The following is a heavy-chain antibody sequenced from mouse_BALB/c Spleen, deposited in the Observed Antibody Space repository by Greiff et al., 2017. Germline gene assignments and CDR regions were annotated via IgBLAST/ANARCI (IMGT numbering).Heavy chain of an antibody. CDR2: ISYDGSN. Sequence: EVKLMESGPGLVKPSQSLSLTCSVTGYSITSGYYWNWIRQFPGNKLEWMGYISYDGSNNYNPSLKNRISITRDTSKNQFFLKLNSVTTEDTATYYCARDEGYDRGAWFAYWGQGTLVTVSA. CDR3: ARDEGYDRGAWFAY. CDR1: GYSITSGYY. J-gene: IGHJ3*01. V-gene: IGHV3-6*02. D-gene: IGHD2-2*01.